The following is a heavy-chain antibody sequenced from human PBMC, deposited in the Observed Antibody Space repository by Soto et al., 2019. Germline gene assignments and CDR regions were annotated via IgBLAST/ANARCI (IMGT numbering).Heavy chain of an antibody. CDR1: GFTFGSYG. J-gene: IGHJ4*02. V-gene: IGHV3-30*03. D-gene: IGHD3-9*01. Sequence: QVQLVESGGGVVQPGRSLRLSCTASGFTFGSYGMHWVRQAPGKGLEWVAVISRDGSDEYAGDAVKGLSTIARDNSKTTLFLQMSRLRADETALYYCADGPEGEIDFLFRYWGQGTLVTVSS. CDR2: ISRDGSDE. CDR3: ADGPEGEIDFLFRY.